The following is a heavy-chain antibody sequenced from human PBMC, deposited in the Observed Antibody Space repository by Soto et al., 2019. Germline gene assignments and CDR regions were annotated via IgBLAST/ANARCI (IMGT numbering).Heavy chain of an antibody. D-gene: IGHD6-13*01. CDR3: ARQDIIAAAGYYFDY. V-gene: IGHV4-39*01. J-gene: IGHJ4*02. Sequence: SETLSLTCTVSGGSISSSSYYWGWIRQPPGKGLEWIGSIYYSGSTYYNPSLKSRATISVDTSKNQFSLKLSSVTAADTAVYYCARQDIIAAAGYYFDYWGQGTLVTVSS. CDR2: IYYSGST. CDR1: GGSISSSSYY.